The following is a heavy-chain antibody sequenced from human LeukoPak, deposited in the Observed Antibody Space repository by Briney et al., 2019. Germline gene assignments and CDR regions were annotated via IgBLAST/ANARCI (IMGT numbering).Heavy chain of an antibody. CDR3: ARDVRSGSGSYSAFDI. CDR2: ISSSSSYI. J-gene: IGHJ3*02. V-gene: IGHV3-21*01. D-gene: IGHD1-26*01. Sequence: GGSLRLSCAASGFTFSSYSMNWVRQAPGKGLEWVSSISSSSSYIYYADSVKGRFTISRDNAKNSLYLQMNSLRAKDTAEYYCARDVRSGSGSYSAFDIWGQGTMVTVSS. CDR1: GFTFSSYS.